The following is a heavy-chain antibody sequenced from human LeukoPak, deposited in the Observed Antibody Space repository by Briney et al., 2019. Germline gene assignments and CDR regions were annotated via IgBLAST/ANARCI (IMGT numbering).Heavy chain of an antibody. CDR1: GFTFSSYG. CDR2: IRYDGTNK. J-gene: IGHJ3*02. Sequence: GGSLRLSCAASGFTFSSYGMHWVRQAPGKGLVWLAFIRYDGTNKYYGDSVKGRFTISRDNSKNTLYLQMNSLRAEDTAIYSCAKTTGDNAFDIWGQGTMVTVSS. D-gene: IGHD7-27*01. CDR3: AKTTGDNAFDI. V-gene: IGHV3-30*02.